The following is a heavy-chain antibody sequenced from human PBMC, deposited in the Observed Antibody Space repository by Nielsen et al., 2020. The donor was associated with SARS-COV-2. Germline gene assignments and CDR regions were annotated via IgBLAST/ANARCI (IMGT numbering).Heavy chain of an antibody. D-gene: IGHD3-10*01. CDR1: GGSISSYY. Sequence: SETLSLTCTVSGGSISSYYWSWIRQPPGKGLEWIGYIYYSGSTNYNPSLKSRVTISVDTSKNQFSLKLSSVTAADTAVYYCARPLRYYYGSGSYGQYFQHWGQGTLVTVSS. CDR2: IYYSGST. J-gene: IGHJ1*01. V-gene: IGHV4-59*12. CDR3: ARPLRYYYGSGSYGQYFQH.